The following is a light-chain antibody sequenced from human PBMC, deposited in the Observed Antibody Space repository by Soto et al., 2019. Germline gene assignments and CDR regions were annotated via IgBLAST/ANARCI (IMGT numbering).Light chain of an antibody. J-gene: IGKJ4*01. Sequence: EILMTQSPATLSVSPGERATLSCRASHRVAGYLSWYHQKPGQAPRLLIYDASTRATGIPARFSGSGSGTLFTLTISSLQSEDFAVYYCQQYNNWPLTFGGGTKVEI. CDR3: QQYNNWPLT. CDR2: DAS. CDR1: HRVAGY. V-gene: IGKV3-15*01.